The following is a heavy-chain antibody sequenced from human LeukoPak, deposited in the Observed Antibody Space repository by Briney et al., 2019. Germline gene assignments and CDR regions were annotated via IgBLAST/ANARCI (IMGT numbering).Heavy chain of an antibody. J-gene: IGHJ4*02. Sequence: PSETLSLTCTVSGGSVSSGSYYWSWIRQPPGKGLEWIGYVYYRGSTNYNPSLKSRVTISVDTSKNQFSLKLSSVTAADTAVYYCARDVGGIYWYYFDYWGPGTLVTVSS. CDR1: GGSVSSGSYY. CDR2: VYYRGST. D-gene: IGHD1-26*01. V-gene: IGHV4-61*01. CDR3: ARDVGGIYWYYFDY.